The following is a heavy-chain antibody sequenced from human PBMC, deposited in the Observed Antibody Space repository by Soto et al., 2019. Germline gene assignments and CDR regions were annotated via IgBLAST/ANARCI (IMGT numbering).Heavy chain of an antibody. CDR1: GFTVSSNY. CDR2: IYSGGST. CDR3: ARDRYSSGDYDAFDI. D-gene: IGHD6-19*01. J-gene: IGHJ3*02. Sequence: GGSLRLSCAASGFTVSSNYMSWVRQAPGKGLEWVSVIYSGGSTYYADSVKGRFTISRDNSKNTLYLQMNSLRAEDTAVYYCARDRYSSGDYDAFDIWGQGTMVTVSS. V-gene: IGHV3-53*01.